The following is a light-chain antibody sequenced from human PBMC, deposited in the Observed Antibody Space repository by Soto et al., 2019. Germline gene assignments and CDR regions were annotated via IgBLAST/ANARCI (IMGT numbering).Light chain of an antibody. CDR1: ISNIGSNY. V-gene: IGLV1-47*01. CDR2: RSS. CDR3: ATWDDSLSGWL. Sequence: QPVLTQPPSASGTPGQRVTISCSGSISNIGSNYVYWYQQLPGTAPRLLINRSSQRPSGVPDRFSGSKSGTSASLAISGLRSEDEADYYCATWDDSLSGWLFGGGTKLTVL. J-gene: IGLJ3*02.